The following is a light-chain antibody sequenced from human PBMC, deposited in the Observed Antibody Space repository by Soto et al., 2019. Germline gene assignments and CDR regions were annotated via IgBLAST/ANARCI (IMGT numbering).Light chain of an antibody. CDR2: GAS. CDR1: QTISSSY. J-gene: IGKJ1*01. Sequence: EIVLTQSPGTLSLSPGEKVTLSCRASQTISSSYIGWYQQKPGQGPRLLIYGASRRDSGVPDRFSGSVSGTDFTLTITGLEPEDFAVYYCEQYGDLLRTFGQGTKVEMK. CDR3: EQYGDLLRT. V-gene: IGKV3-20*01.